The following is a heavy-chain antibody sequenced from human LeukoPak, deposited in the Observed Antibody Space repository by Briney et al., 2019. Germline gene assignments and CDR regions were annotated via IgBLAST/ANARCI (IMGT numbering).Heavy chain of an antibody. D-gene: IGHD2-21*01. V-gene: IGHV3-9*01. J-gene: IGHJ6*02. CDR1: GFTFDDYA. Sequence: PGGSLKLSCAASGFTFDDYAMHWVRQAPGKGLEWVSGISWNSGSIGYADSVKGRFTISRDNAKNSLYLQMNSLRAEDTALYYCAKDWDDVVNGMDVWGQGTTVTVSS. CDR2: ISWNSGSI. CDR3: AKDWDDVVNGMDV.